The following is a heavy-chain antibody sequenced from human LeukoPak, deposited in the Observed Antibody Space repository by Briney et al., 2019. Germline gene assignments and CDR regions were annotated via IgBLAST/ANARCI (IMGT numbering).Heavy chain of an antibody. CDR3: SKSHYDFWSGYRGYYYYGMDV. Sequence: SETLSLTCTVSGGSVSSGSYYWSWIRQPPGKGLEWIGYIYYSGSTNYNPSLKSRVTISVDTSKNQFSLKLGSVTAADTAVYYCSKSHYDFWSGYRGYYYYGMDVWGQGTTVTVSS. CDR1: GGSVSSGSYY. D-gene: IGHD3-3*01. V-gene: IGHV4-61*01. J-gene: IGHJ6*02. CDR2: IYYSGST.